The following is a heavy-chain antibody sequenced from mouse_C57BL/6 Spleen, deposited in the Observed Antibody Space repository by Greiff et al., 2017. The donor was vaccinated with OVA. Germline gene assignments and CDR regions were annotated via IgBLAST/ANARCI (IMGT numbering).Heavy chain of an antibody. D-gene: IGHD1-1*01. CDR3: ARKKITTVVDY. CDR2: INPNNGGT. Sequence: VQLKQSGPELVKPGASVKISCKASGYTFTDYYMNWVKQSHGKSLEWIGDINPNNGGTSYNQKFKGKATLTVDKSSSTAYMELRSLTSEDSAVYYCARKKITTVVDYWGQGTTLTVSS. J-gene: IGHJ2*01. V-gene: IGHV1-26*01. CDR1: GYTFTDYY.